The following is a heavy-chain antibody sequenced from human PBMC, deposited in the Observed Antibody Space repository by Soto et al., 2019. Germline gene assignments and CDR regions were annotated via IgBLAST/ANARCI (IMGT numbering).Heavy chain of an antibody. CDR3: AKDGSDYRFDY. J-gene: IGHJ4*02. CDR2: IYSGGNT. Sequence: EVQLVESGGGLIQPGGSLRLSCAASGFTVSSSFLSWVRQAPGKGLEWVSVIYSGGNTYYADSVKGRFTISRDNSKNTVYLQMNSLRVEDTAVYHCAKDGSDYRFDYWGQGTLVTVSS. V-gene: IGHV3-53*01. CDR1: GFTVSSSF. D-gene: IGHD3-22*01.